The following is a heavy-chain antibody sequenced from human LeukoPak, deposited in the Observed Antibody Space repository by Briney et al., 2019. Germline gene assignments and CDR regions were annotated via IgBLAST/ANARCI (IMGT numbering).Heavy chain of an antibody. Sequence: PGGSLRLSCAASGFTFSSYAMTWVRQAPGKGLEWVSGISGSGGATFYADSVKGRFTISRDNSKNTLYLQMNRLRAEDMAVYYCAKDIQYSGNYYDYFDYWGQGTLVTVSS. V-gene: IGHV3-23*01. CDR2: ISGSGGAT. J-gene: IGHJ4*02. D-gene: IGHD1-26*01. CDR1: GFTFSSYA. CDR3: AKDIQYSGNYYDYFDY.